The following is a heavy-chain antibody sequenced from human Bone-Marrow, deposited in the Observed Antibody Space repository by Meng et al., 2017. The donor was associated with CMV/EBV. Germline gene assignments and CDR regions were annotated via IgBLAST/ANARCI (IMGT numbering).Heavy chain of an antibody. CDR2: IYYSGST. V-gene: IGHV4-59*01. CDR3: ARHPHKYYDFWSGYTIGDAFDI. J-gene: IGHJ3*02. CDR1: GGSISSYY. Sequence: SETLSLTCTVSGGSISSYYWSWIRKPPGKGLEWIGYIYYSGSTNYNPSLKSRVTISVDTSKNQFSLKLSSVTAADTAVYYCARHPHKYYDFWSGYTIGDAFDIWGQGTMVTVSS. D-gene: IGHD3-3*01.